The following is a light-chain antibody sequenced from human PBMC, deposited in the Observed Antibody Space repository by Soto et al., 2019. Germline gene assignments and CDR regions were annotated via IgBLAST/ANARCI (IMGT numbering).Light chain of an antibody. CDR1: QGIRND. V-gene: IGKV1-6*01. J-gene: IGKJ1*01. CDR3: LQDYSYPWT. Sequence: AIPLTQSPSSLSASGGDRVTITCRARQGIRNDLGWYQQKPGKAPKLLIYAASSLQSGVPSRFSGSASGTDFTLNISSLQPEDVATYYYLQDYSYPWTFGQGTNVQIK. CDR2: AAS.